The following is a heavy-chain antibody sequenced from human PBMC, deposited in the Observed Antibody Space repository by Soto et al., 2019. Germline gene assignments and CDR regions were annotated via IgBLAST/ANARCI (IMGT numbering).Heavy chain of an antibody. J-gene: IGHJ5*02. CDR2: MTPNSGNT. CDR3: ARNLYNTGDFDH. CDR1: GYTFTDYD. D-gene: IGHD3-16*01. V-gene: IGHV1-8*02. Sequence: QVQLMQSGAEVRKPGASVKVSCRASGYTFTDYDINWVRQATGQGLEWLGWMTPNSGNTGYALKFQGRVTLTRDISRSTAYMELSSLTSEDTAVYYCARNLYNTGDFDHWGREPWSPSPQ.